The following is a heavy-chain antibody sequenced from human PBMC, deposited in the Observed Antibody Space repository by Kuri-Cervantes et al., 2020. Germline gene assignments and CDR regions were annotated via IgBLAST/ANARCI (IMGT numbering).Heavy chain of an antibody. CDR2: IIPILGIA. CDR1: GGTFSSYT. D-gene: IGHD1-26*01. J-gene: IGHJ6*02. V-gene: IGHV1-69*04. Sequence: SVKVSCKASGGTFSSYTISWVRQAPGQGLEWMGRIIPILGIANYAQKFQGRVTITADKSTSTAYMGLSSLRSEDTAVYYCARELVTPYYYYGMDVWGQGTTVTVSS. CDR3: ARELVTPYYYYGMDV.